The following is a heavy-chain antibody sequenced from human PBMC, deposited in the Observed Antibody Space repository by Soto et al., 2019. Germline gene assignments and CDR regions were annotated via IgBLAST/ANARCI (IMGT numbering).Heavy chain of an antibody. D-gene: IGHD6-6*01. Sequence: GESLKISCKGSGYSFTSYWIGWVRQMPGKGLEWMGIIYPGDSDTRYSPSFQGQVTISADKSISTAYLQWSSLRAEDTAVYYCAKESMSVAVSASRVYGMDVWGQGTTVTVSS. CDR1: GYSFTSYW. V-gene: IGHV5-51*01. CDR3: AKESMSVAVSASRVYGMDV. J-gene: IGHJ6*02. CDR2: IYPGDSDT.